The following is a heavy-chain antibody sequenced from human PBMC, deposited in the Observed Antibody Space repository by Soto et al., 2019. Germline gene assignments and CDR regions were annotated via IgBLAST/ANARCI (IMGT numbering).Heavy chain of an antibody. CDR2: IYYSGST. V-gene: IGHV4-30-4*01. CDR1: GGSISSGDYY. D-gene: IGHD3-22*01. J-gene: IGHJ5*02. Sequence: SETLSLTCTVSGGSISSGDYYWSWIRQPPGKGLEWIRYIYYSGSTYYNPSLKSRVTISVDTSKNQFSLKLSAVTAEDTAVYYCDRAQYYYASSGYYSENWFDPWGQGTLVTVSS. CDR3: DRAQYYYASSGYYSENWFDP.